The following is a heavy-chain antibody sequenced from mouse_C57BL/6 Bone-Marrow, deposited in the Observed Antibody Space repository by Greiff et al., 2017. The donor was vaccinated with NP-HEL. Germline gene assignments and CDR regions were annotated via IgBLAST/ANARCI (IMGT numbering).Heavy chain of an antibody. D-gene: IGHD2-1*01. CDR1: GFSLTSYG. CDR2: IWGDGST. J-gene: IGHJ4*01. Sequence: VQLQESGPGLVAPSQSLSITCTVSGFSLTSYGVSWVRQPPGKGLEWLGVIWGDGSTNYHSALISRLSISKDNSKSQGFLKLNSLQTDDTATYYCAKIGIYYGNYARYYYAMDYWGQGTSVTVSS. V-gene: IGHV2-3*01. CDR3: AKIGIYYGNYARYYYAMDY.